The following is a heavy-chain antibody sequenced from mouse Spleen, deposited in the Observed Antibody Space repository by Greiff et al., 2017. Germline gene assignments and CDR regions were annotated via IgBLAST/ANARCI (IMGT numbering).Heavy chain of an antibody. CDR1: GFNIKDYY. J-gene: IGHJ2*01. V-gene: IGHV14-2*01. D-gene: IGHD1-1*01. CDR3: ARSYYGSSLYLDY. CDR2: IDHEDGET. Sequence: VLLQQSGAELVTPGASVTLSCTASGFNIKDYYMHWVKQRTEQGLEWIGRIDHEDGETKYAPKFQGKATITADTSSNTAYLQLISRTSEDTAVYYCARSYYGSSLYLDYWGEGTTLTVSS.